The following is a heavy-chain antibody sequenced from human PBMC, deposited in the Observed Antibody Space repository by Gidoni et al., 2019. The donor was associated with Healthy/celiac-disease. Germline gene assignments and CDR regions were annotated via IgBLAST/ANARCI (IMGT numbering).Heavy chain of an antibody. D-gene: IGHD3-16*02. CDR2: IYYSGST. V-gene: IGHV4-61*01. CDR3: ASALAHGGIWGSYRPSYFDY. Sequence: QVQLQESGPGLVKPSETLSLTCTVSGGSVSSGSYYWSWIRQPPGKGLEWIGYIYYSGSTNYNPSLKSRVTISVDTSKNQFSLKLSSVTAADTAVYYCASALAHGGIWGSYRPSYFDYWGQGTLVTVSS. CDR1: GGSVSSGSYY. J-gene: IGHJ4*02.